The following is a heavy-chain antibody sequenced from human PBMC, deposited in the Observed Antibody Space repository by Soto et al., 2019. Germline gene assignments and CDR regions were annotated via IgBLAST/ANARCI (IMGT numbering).Heavy chain of an antibody. CDR3: ARFNFGRTYYYYGMDV. J-gene: IGHJ6*02. V-gene: IGHV4-31*03. CDR1: GGSISSGGYY. D-gene: IGHD3-3*01. CDR2: IYYSGST. Sequence: SETLSLTCTVSGGSISSGGYYWSWIRQHPGKGLEWIGYIYYSGSTYYNPSLKSRVTISVDTSKNQFSLKLSSVTAADTAVYYCARFNFGRTYYYYGMDVWGQGTTVTVSS.